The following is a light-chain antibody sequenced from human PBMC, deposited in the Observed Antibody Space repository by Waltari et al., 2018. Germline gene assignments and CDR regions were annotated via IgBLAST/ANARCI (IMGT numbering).Light chain of an antibody. CDR2: KVS. Sequence: VVMTQSPLSLHVIHAQPPSISCRSSQSLVDTDGNTNLNWFHQRPGQSPRRLIYKVSKRDSGVPDKLTGSGSGTDFTLKISRVEAEDVGVYYCMQGARWPFTFGQGTELEIK. CDR3: MQGARWPFT. J-gene: IGKJ2*01. CDR1: QSLVDTDGNTN. V-gene: IGKV2-30*01.